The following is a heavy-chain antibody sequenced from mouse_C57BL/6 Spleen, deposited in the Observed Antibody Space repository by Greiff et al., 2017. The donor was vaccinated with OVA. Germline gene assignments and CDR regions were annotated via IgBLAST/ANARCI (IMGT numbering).Heavy chain of an antibody. V-gene: IGHV1-62-2*01. J-gene: IGHJ4*01. CDR3: ARHGPHYYGSSPYAMDY. Sequence: VNLVESGAELVKPGASVKLSCKASGYTFTEYTIHWVKQRSGQGLEWIGWFYPGSGSIKYNEKFKDKATLTADKSSSTVYMELSRLTSEDSAVYFCARHGPHYYGSSPYAMDYWGQGTSVTVSS. D-gene: IGHD1-1*01. CDR1: GYTFTEYT. CDR2: FYPGSGSI.